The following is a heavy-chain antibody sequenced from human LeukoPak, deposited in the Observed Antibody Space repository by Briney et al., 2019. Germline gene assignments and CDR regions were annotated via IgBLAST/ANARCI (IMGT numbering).Heavy chain of an antibody. CDR2: INSDGSST. CDR1: GFTFSSYW. D-gene: IGHD6-19*01. J-gene: IGHJ6*02. V-gene: IGHV3-74*01. Sequence: GGSLRLSCAASGFTFSSYWMHWVRHAPGEGLVWVSRINSDGSSTSYADSVKGRFTISRDNAKNTLYLQMNSLGVEDTAVYSCAKTLGAQQWLVRYGMDVWGQGTTVTVSS. CDR3: AKTLGAQQWLVRYGMDV.